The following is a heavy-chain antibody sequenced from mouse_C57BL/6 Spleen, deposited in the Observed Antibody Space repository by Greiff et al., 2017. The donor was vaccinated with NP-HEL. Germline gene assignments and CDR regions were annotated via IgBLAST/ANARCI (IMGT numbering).Heavy chain of an antibody. CDR3: ARHYCSRYYFDY. D-gene: IGHD1-1*01. V-gene: IGHV5-17*01. Sequence: EVKLMESGGGLVKPGGSLKLSCAASGFTFSDYGMHWVRQAPEKGLEWVAYISSGSSTIYYADTVKGRITISRDNAKNTLFLQLTSLRSEDTAMYYCARHYCSRYYFDYWGQGTTLTVSS. CDR2: ISSGSSTI. CDR1: GFTFSDYG. J-gene: IGHJ2*01.